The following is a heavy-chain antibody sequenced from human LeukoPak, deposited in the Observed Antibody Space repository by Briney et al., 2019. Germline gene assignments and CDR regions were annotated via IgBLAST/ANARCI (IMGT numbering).Heavy chain of an antibody. CDR2: ISAYSGNT. CDR3: ARDVWPYCGRPNCYLVSDP. Sequence: ASVKVSCKASGYTFTSYGSSRVRQAPGQGLEWMGWISAYSGNTNYAQNLQGRVTMTTYTSTSTAYMELRSLRSDDTAVYYCARDVWPYCGRPNCYLVSDPWGQGTLVTVSS. CDR1: GYTFTSYG. V-gene: IGHV1-18*01. D-gene: IGHD2-2*01. J-gene: IGHJ5*02.